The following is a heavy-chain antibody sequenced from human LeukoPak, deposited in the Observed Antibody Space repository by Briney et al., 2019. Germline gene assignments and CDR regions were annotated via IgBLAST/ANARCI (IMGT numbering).Heavy chain of an antibody. Sequence: GGSLRLSCAASGFDLTRHAMSWVHQTPGKGLEWVSDIRSDSFTATYADSVKGRFTISRDNSKKTLYLQMNSLRVEDTAVYYCAKDLVLPGYQPFDSWGQGTLVTVSS. CDR1: GFDLTRHA. V-gene: IGHV3-23*01. CDR2: IRSDSFTA. J-gene: IGHJ4*02. D-gene: IGHD3-9*01. CDR3: AKDLVLPGYQPFDS.